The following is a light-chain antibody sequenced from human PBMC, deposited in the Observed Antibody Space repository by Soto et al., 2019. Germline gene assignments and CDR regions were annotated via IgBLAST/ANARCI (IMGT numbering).Light chain of an antibody. CDR1: QSVSSSF. CDR2: GAS. J-gene: IGKJ1*01. CDR3: HQYHRSPRT. V-gene: IGKV3-20*01. Sequence: EIVLTQSPGTLSLSPGTRATLSCRASQSVSSSFLGWYQKKPGQPPRLLIYGASIRATGIPDRFSGSGSGTDFILSISRLESEDFAVYYCHQYHRSPRTFGQGTKVEI.